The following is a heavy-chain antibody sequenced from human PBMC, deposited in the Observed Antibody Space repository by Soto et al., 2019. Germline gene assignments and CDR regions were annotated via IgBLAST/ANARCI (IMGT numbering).Heavy chain of an antibody. J-gene: IGHJ4*02. Sequence: SETLSLTCTVSGGSISSSSYYWGWIRQPPGKGLEWIGSIYYSGSTYYNPSLKSRVTISVDTSKNQFSLKLSSVTAADTAVYYCVRDRREGIVVVPAAMPRPFYDYWGQGTLVTVSS. D-gene: IGHD2-2*01. CDR2: IYYSGST. V-gene: IGHV4-39*02. CDR1: GGSISSSSYY. CDR3: VRDRREGIVVVPAAMPRPFYDY.